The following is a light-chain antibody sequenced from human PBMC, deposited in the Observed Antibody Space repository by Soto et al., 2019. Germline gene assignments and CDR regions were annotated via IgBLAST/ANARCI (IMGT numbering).Light chain of an antibody. CDR3: QKSDHLPL. J-gene: IGKJ3*01. CDR2: DAY. Sequence: DIQMTQSPPSLSASVGDRVTITCQARHDIGNSLNWYQDKPGQAPKLVIYDAYNLETGVPSTFSGSGYGTHFTFTISSLRPEDIATYYCQKSDHLPLFGPGTKVDIK. V-gene: IGKV1-33*01. CDR1: HDIGNS.